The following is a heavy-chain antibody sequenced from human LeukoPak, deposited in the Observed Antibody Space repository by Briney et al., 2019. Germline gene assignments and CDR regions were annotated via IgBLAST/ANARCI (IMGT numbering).Heavy chain of an antibody. J-gene: IGHJ5*02. CDR2: ISSSGGTT. V-gene: IGHV3-64*04. Sequence: QPGGSLRLSCSASGFTFSTYAMHWVRQAPGKGLEFVSAISSSGGTTYYADSVKGRFTISRDNAKNSLYLQMNSLRDENTAVYYCAREVVVAATDWFDPWGQGTLVTVSS. CDR3: AREVVVAATDWFDP. D-gene: IGHD2-15*01. CDR1: GFTFSTYA.